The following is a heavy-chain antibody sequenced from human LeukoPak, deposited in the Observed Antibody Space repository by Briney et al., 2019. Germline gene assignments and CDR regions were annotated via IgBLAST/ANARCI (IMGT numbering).Heavy chain of an antibody. J-gene: IGHJ4*02. CDR1: GFTFSDYY. Sequence: GGSLRLSCAASGFTFSDYYMSWIRQAPGKGLEWVSSISSGGGTIYYADSVKGRFTISRDNAKNSLYLQINSLRVEDTAVYYCARDYYYDSSGYYWYLYRQYYFDYWGQGTLVTVSS. CDR2: ISSGGGTI. V-gene: IGHV3-11*01. D-gene: IGHD3-22*01. CDR3: ARDYYYDSSGYYWYLYRQYYFDY.